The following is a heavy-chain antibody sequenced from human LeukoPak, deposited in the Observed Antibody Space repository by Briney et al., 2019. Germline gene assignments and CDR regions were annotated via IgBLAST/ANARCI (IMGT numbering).Heavy chain of an antibody. CDR2: IYHSGST. V-gene: IGHV4-4*02. Sequence: PSETLSLTCAVSGGSISSSNWWSWVRQPPGKGLEWIGEIYHSGSTNYNPSLKSRVTISVDKSKNQFSLKLSSVTAADTAVYYCASGPRIAVAGTFDYWGQGTLVTVSS. D-gene: IGHD6-19*01. CDR1: GGSISSSNW. J-gene: IGHJ4*02. CDR3: ASGPRIAVAGTFDY.